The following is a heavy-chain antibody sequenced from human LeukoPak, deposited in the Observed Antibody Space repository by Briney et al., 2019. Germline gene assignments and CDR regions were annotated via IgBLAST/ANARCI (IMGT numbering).Heavy chain of an antibody. CDR2: IYPDDSDT. CDR3: ASSIAAPYGYYFDY. J-gene: IGHJ4*02. D-gene: IGHD4-17*01. Sequence: GESLKISCETSGYSFTTYWIGWVRQRPGTGLEWVGAIYPDDSDTRYSPSFQGQVAISADRSIRTAYLKWNSLKASDTGMYYCASSIAAPYGYYFDYWGQGTLVTVSS. V-gene: IGHV5-51*01. CDR1: GYSFTTYW.